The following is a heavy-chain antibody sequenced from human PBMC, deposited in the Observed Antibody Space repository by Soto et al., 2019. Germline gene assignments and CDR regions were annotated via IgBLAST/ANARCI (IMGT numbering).Heavy chain of an antibody. CDR1: GSTFTSYD. Sequence: QVQLVQSGAEVKKPGASVKVSCKASGSTFTSYDINWVRQATGQGLAWMGWMNPNSGNTGYAQKFQGRVNMNRNTSIRTAYMELSSLRSEDTAVYYCAIGSNTIFGVVIRRPFDSWGQGTLVHVSS. V-gene: IGHV1-8*01. D-gene: IGHD3-3*01. CDR2: MNPNSGNT. J-gene: IGHJ4*02. CDR3: AIGSNTIFGVVIRRPFDS.